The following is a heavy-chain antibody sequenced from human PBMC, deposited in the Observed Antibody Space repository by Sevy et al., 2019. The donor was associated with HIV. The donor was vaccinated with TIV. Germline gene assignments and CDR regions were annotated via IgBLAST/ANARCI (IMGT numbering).Heavy chain of an antibody. D-gene: IGHD2-15*01. CDR1: GFTVSSNY. CDR3: ARDSLGDIVVVVAAPDYFDY. V-gene: IGHV3-7*01. CDR2: IKQDGSEK. Sequence: GGSLRLSCAASGFTVSSNYMSWVRQAPGKGLEWVANIKQDGSEKYYVDSVKGRFTISRDNAKNSLYLQMNSLRAEDTAVYYCARDSLGDIVVVVAAPDYFDYWGQGTLVTVSS. J-gene: IGHJ4*02.